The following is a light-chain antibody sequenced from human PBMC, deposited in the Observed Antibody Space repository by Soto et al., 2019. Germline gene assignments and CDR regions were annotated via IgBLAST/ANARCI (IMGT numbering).Light chain of an antibody. CDR1: QSVSSTY. CDR2: GAS. J-gene: IGKJ5*01. V-gene: IGKV3-20*01. CDR3: QQYGSSPPIT. Sequence: EIVLTQSPGTLSLSPGERATLSCRASQSVSSTYLAWYQQKPGQAPRLLIYGASSRATGIPDRFIGSGSGTDCTLTISRLEPEDFAVYYCQQYGSSPPITFVQGTRLEIK.